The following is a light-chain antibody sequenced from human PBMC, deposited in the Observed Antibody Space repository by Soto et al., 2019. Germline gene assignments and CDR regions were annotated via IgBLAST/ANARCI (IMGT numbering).Light chain of an antibody. J-gene: IGKJ2*01. CDR3: QQYGSSLPYT. V-gene: IGKV3-20*01. Sequence: EIVLTQSPGTLSLSPGERATLSCRASQSVSSSDLAWHQQKPGQAPRLLIYAASSRATGTPDRFSGSGSGTDFTLTISRLEPEDFAVYYCQQYGSSLPYTFAQGTKLEIK. CDR2: AAS. CDR1: QSVSSSD.